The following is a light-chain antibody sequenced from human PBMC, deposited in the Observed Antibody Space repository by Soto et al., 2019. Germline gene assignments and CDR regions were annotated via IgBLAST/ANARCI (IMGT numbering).Light chain of an antibody. Sequence: EIVLTQSPGTLSLSPVERATLSCMASQSVSSSYLAWYQQKPGQAPRLLIHGASSRATGIPDRFSGSGSGTDFTLTISRLEPEDFAVYYCQQYGSSPLTFGQGTRLEIK. V-gene: IGKV3-20*01. CDR2: GAS. CDR3: QQYGSSPLT. CDR1: QSVSSSY. J-gene: IGKJ5*01.